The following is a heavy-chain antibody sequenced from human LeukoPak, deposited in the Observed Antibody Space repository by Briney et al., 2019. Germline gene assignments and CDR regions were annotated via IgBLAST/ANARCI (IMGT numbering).Heavy chain of an antibody. CDR1: GFTVSSNY. J-gene: IGHJ4*02. V-gene: IGHV3-53*05. CDR2: IYSGGST. Sequence: PGGSLRLSCAASGFTVSSNYMSWVRQAPGKGLEWVSVIYSGGSTYYADSVKGRFTISRDNSKNTLYLQMNSLRAEDTAVYYCAKDLWGPRGPPDYYFDYWGQGTLVTVSS. CDR3: AKDLWGPRGPPDYYFDY. D-gene: IGHD1-26*01.